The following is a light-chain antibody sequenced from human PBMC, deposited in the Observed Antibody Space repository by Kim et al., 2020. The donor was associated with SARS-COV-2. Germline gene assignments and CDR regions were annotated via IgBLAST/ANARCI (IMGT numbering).Light chain of an antibody. Sequence: DIIACSGSSSNIGSNYVYWYQQLPGTAPKLLIYRNDQRPSGVPDRFSASKSGTSASLAISGLRSEDEADYYCAAWDDSLSAVLFGGGTQLTVL. CDR1: SSNIGSNY. CDR3: AAWDDSLSAVL. CDR2: RND. J-gene: IGLJ2*01. V-gene: IGLV1-47*01.